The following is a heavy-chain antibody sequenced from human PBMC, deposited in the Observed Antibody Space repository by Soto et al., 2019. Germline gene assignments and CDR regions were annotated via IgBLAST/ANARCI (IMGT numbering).Heavy chain of an antibody. CDR1: GFTFSSYG. CDR3: ARENWAFDY. D-gene: IGHD7-27*01. J-gene: IGHJ4*02. CDR2: IWYDGSNK. Sequence: QVQLVESGGGVVQPGRSLSLSCAASGFTFSSYGMHWVRQAPGKGLEWVAVIWYDGSNKYYADSVKGRFTISRDNSKNTLYLQMNSLRAEDTAVYYCARENWAFDYWGQGTLVTVSS. V-gene: IGHV3-33*01.